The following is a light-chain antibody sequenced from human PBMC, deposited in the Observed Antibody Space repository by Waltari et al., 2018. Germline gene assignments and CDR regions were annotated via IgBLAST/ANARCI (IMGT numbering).Light chain of an antibody. CDR2: GAT. CDR3: QSYDTSLMSVL. CDR1: GSNIGAGYD. V-gene: IGLV1-40*01. J-gene: IGLJ3*02. Sequence: QSVLTQPPSVSGAPGQRVTISCTGSGSNIGAGYDVPWYQQLPRAAPKLLIYGATSRPLGVRDRFCGSTSGTSASLAITGLQAEDEADDYCQSYDTSLMSVLFGGGTKLTVL.